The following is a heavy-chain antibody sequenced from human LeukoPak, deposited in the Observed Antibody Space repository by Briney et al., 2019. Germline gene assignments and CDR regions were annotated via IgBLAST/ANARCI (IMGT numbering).Heavy chain of an antibody. J-gene: IGHJ4*02. CDR1: GGSVNGGGYY. Sequence: SSETLSLTCSISGGSVNGGGYYWSWIPHPPGNHLKWIGFASNSGGSYCDQSLMGRITISVDRSQNQFSLMLRDVTAADTAANFCAPAEWEYFYFASWGQGALVAVSS. CDR2: ASNSGGS. CDR3: APAEWEYFYFAS. V-gene: IGHV4-31*03. D-gene: IGHD1-26*01.